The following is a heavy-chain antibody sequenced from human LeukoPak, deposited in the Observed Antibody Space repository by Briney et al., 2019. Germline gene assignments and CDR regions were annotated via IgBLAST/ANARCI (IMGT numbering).Heavy chain of an antibody. CDR3: AKDVAVAGTGYSVLGH. V-gene: IGHV3-30*18. CDR2: ISSDGRNK. CDR1: GFTLSSYG. D-gene: IGHD6-19*01. Sequence: GGSLRLSCAASGFTLSSYGMHWVRQAPGKGLEWVTAISSDGRNKYYADSVKGRFTVSRDNSKNTLYLRMNSLRAEDTAVYYCAKDVAVAGTGYSVLGHWGQGTLVTVSS. J-gene: IGHJ4*02.